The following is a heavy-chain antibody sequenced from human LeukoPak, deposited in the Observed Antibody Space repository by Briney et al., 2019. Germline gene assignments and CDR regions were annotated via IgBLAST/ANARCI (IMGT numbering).Heavy chain of an antibody. CDR3: VRVGRVAVGYNWFDP. J-gene: IGHJ5*02. D-gene: IGHD2-15*01. CDR2: IYYSGST. CDR1: GGSISSSSYY. V-gene: IGHV4-39*01. Sequence: PSETLSLTCTVSGGSISSSSYYWGWIRQPPGTGLERIVSIYYSGSTYSNPSLKSRVTISVDTSKNQFSLELRSVTAADTAVYYCVRVGRVAVGYNWFDPWGQGTLVTVSS.